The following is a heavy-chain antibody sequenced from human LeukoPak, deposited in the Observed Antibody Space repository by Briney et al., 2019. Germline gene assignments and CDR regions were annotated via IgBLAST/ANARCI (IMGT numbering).Heavy chain of an antibody. V-gene: IGHV3-21*04. D-gene: IGHD6-19*01. CDR2: IGPSGGSI. CDR1: GFTFTSYS. J-gene: IGHJ2*01. Sequence: GGSLRLSCATYGFTFTSYSMYWVRQAPGKGLEWVSSIGPSGGSIFYADSLKGRISISRDNAQNSLHLQLSSLRADDTAVYYCARLAGSRPPWYLDLWGRGTLVTVSS. CDR3: ARLAGSRPPWYLDL.